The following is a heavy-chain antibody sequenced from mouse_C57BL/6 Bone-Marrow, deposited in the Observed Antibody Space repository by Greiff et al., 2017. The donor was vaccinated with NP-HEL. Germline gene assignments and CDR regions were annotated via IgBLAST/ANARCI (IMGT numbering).Heavy chain of an antibody. CDR2: FYPGSGSL. V-gene: IGHV1-62-2*01. D-gene: IGHD1-1*01. CDR3: AGHADYYGSSYWYFDV. Sequence: QVQLKESGAELVKPGASVKLSCKASGYTFTEYTIHWVKQRSGQGLEWIGWFYPGSGSLKYNEKFKDKATLTADKSSSTVYMELSRLTSEDSAVYFCAGHADYYGSSYWYFDVWGTGTTVTVSS. J-gene: IGHJ1*03. CDR1: GYTFTEYT.